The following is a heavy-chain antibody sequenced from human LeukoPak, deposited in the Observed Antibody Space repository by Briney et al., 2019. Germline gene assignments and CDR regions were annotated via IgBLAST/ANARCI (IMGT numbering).Heavy chain of an antibody. D-gene: IGHD1-14*01. V-gene: IGHV3-23*01. Sequence: GGSLRLSCAASGFTFSSYAMSWVRQAPGKGLEWVSAISGSGGSTYCADSVKGRFTISRDNSKNTLYLQMNSLRAEDTAVYYCAKPLRSKQDYYYYYGMDVWGQGTTVTVSS. CDR3: AKPLRSKQDYYYYYGMDV. CDR1: GFTFSSYA. CDR2: ISGSGGST. J-gene: IGHJ6*02.